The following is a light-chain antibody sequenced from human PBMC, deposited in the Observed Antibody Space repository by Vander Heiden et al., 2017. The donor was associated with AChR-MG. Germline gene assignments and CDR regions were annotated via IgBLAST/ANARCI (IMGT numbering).Light chain of an antibody. CDR3: LLSYGGARV. Sequence: QAVVTQESSLTVSPGGSVTLTSGSSTGAVTSGHSPHWLQQKPGQAPKTLIYNTNKKQSWTPARFSGSLLGDKAALTVSGAQPEDEADYYCLLSYGGARVFGGGTKLTVL. CDR2: NTN. J-gene: IGLJ3*02. CDR1: TGAVTSGHS. V-gene: IGLV7-46*01.